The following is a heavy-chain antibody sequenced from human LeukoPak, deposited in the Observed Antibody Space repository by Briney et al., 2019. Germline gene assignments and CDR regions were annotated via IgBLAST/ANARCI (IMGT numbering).Heavy chain of an antibody. CDR2: IKSKTDGGTT. CDR1: GFTFSNAW. V-gene: IGHV3-15*01. D-gene: IGHD5-12*01. Sequence: GGSLRLSCAASGFTFSNAWMSWVRQAPGKGLEWVGRIKSKTDGGTTDHAAPVKGRFTISRDDSKNTLYLQMNSLKTEDTAVYYCTTDLDSSGYDFFFDYWGQGTLVTVSS. J-gene: IGHJ4*02. CDR3: TTDLDSSGYDFFFDY.